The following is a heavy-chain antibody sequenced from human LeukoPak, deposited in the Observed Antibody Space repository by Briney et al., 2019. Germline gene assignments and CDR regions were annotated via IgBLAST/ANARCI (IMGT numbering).Heavy chain of an antibody. CDR3: ARERYGSGTRKGFDY. CDR2: IYRGGST. CDR1: GFTVSDTF. Sequence: GGSLRLSCAASGFTVSDTFMKWVRQAPGKGLEWVSVIYRGGSTYYADSVKGRFTISRDNSRNTLYLQMNSLRVEDTAVYYCARERYGSGTRKGFDYWGQGTLVTVSS. V-gene: IGHV3-53*01. J-gene: IGHJ4*02. D-gene: IGHD3-10*01.